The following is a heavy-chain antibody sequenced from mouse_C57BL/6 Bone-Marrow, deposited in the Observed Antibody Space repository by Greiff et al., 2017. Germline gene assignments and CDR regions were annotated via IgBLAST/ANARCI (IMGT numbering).Heavy chain of an antibody. J-gene: IGHJ2*01. CDR1: GYTFTDYE. D-gene: IGHD2-5*01. CDR3: TRSTIVRYYFDY. Sequence: QVQLKESGAELVRPGASVTLSCKASGYTFTDYEMHWVKQTPVHGLEWIGAIDPETGGTAYNQKFKGKATLTADKSSSTAYMELRSLTSEDSAVYYCTRSTIVRYYFDYWGQGTTLTVSS. CDR2: IDPETGGT. V-gene: IGHV1-15*01.